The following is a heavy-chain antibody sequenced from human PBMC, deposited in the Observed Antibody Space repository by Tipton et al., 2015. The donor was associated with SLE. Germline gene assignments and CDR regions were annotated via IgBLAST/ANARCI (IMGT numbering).Heavy chain of an antibody. J-gene: IGHJ3*02. CDR1: GGSFSGYY. CDR2: IYYSGST. CDR3: ARVRAFDI. V-gene: IGHV4-59*12. Sequence: TLSLTCAVYGGSFSGYYWSWIRQPPGKGLEWIGYIYYSGSTNYNPSLKSRVTISVDTSKNQFSLKLSSVTAADTAVYYCARVRAFDIWGQGTMVTVSS.